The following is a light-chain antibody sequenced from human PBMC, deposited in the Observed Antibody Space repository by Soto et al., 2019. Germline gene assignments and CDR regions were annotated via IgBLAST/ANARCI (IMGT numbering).Light chain of an antibody. Sequence: EIVLTQSPATLSPGERATLSCRASQSVSSYLAWYQQKPGQAPRLLIYDASNRATGIPARFSGSGSGTDFTLTISSLEPEDFAVYYCQQRSNWRFTFGPGTKVDIK. V-gene: IGKV3-11*01. J-gene: IGKJ3*01. CDR3: QQRSNWRFT. CDR1: QSVSSY. CDR2: DAS.